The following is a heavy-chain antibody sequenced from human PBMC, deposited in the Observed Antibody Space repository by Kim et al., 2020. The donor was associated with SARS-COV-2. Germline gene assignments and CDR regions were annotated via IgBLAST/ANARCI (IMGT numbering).Heavy chain of an antibody. CDR3: AREGRSVAADFYGLDV. CDR2: INPNNGGT. D-gene: IGHD6-19*01. V-gene: IGHV1-2*02. J-gene: IGHJ6*02. Sequence: ASVKVSCKTSGYTFTAYYLHWVRQAPGHGPEWMGWINPNNGGTNSAQKFQGRVTMTRDTSITTVYMELSRLTSDDTAVYFCAREGRSVAADFYGLDVRG. CDR1: GYTFTAYY.